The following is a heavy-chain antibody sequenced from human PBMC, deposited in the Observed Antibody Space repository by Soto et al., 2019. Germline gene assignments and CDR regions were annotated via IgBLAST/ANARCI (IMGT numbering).Heavy chain of an antibody. Sequence: PGGSLRLSCAASGFNFSSYSMLLVRQAPGKGLEWVSVISGSGGSAYYADSVKGHFTISRDNSKNTLYLQMNSVRAEDTAVYYCAKSSEFGVVGNWFDPWGQGTLGTVA. D-gene: IGHD3-3*01. V-gene: IGHV3-23*01. J-gene: IGHJ5*02. CDR2: ISGSGGSA. CDR3: AKSSEFGVVGNWFDP. CDR1: GFNFSSYS.